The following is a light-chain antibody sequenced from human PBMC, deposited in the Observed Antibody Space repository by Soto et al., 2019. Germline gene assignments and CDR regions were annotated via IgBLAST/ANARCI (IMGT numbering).Light chain of an antibody. CDR3: CSYAGSSTAI. CDR1: ISDVGGYNY. CDR2: EVS. J-gene: IGLJ2*01. V-gene: IGLV2-14*01. Sequence: QSVLTQPASVSGSPGQSITISCTGTISDVGGYNYVSWYQQHPGKAPKLMIYEVSNRPSGVSNRFSGSKSGNTASLTISGLQAEDEADYYCCSYAGSSTAIFGGGTKLTVL.